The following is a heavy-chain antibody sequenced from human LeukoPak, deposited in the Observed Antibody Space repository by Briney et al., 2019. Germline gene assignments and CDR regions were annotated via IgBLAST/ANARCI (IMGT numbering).Heavy chain of an antibody. J-gene: IGHJ4*02. CDR1: GFTFSGFA. V-gene: IGHV3-30*04. CDR3: ARSYSLPEY. D-gene: IGHD1-26*01. CDR2: ISYVARDT. Sequence: GRSLRLSCAASGFTFSGFAMHWVRQAPGKGLGWVAFISYVARDTYYGDSVKGRFTVSRDNSKDMVYLQMNSLTTADTAVYYCARSYSLPEYWGQGTLVTVSS.